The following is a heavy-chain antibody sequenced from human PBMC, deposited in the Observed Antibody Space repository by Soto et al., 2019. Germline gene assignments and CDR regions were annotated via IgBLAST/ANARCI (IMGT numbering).Heavy chain of an antibody. J-gene: IGHJ4*02. Sequence: QVQLQESGPGLVKPSETLSLTCTVSGGSISSYYWSWIRQPPGKGLEWIGYIYYSGSTNYNPSLKSRVTISVDTSKNQFSLKLSSVTAADTAVYYCARVGGVATTDFDYWRQGTLVTVSS. CDR3: ARVGGVATTDFDY. CDR2: IYYSGST. V-gene: IGHV4-59*01. CDR1: GGSISSYY. D-gene: IGHD5-12*01.